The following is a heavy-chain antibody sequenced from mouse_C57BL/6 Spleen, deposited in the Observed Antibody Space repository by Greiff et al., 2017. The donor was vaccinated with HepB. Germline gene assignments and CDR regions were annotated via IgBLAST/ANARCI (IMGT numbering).Heavy chain of an antibody. J-gene: IGHJ1*03. CDR1: GYTFTSYW. Sequence: QVQLKQSGAELAKPGASVKLSCKASGYTFTSYWMHWVKQRPGQGLEWIGYINPSSGYTKYNQKFKDKATLTADKSSSTAYMQLSSLTYEDSAVYYCAGTTVVEYFDVWGTGTTVTVSS. CDR2: INPSSGYT. V-gene: IGHV1-7*01. D-gene: IGHD1-1*01. CDR3: AGTTVVEYFDV.